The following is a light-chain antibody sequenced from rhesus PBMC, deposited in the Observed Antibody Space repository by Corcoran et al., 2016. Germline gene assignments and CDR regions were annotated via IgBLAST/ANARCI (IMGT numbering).Light chain of an antibody. J-gene: IGKJ4*01. CDR3: QHYYDNPLP. CDR1: HNIYRN. CDR2: AAS. Sequence: DIQMTQSPSALSASVGDRVTISCRASHNIYRNLAWYQQKPGKAPKFLIYAASRLQTGIPSRFSGCGSGTDFTLTISCLQPDDSAAYYCQHYYDNPLPFGGGTKVDLK. V-gene: IGKV1S12*01.